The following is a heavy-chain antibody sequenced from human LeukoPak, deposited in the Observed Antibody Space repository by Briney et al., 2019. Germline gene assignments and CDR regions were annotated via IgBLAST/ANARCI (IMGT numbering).Heavy chain of an antibody. CDR1: GGSFSGYY. CDR3: ARADYYDSSGYYYGMDV. D-gene: IGHD3-22*01. CDR2: IYYSGST. V-gene: IGHV4-30-4*08. J-gene: IGHJ6*02. Sequence: PSETLSLTCAVYGGSFSGYYWSWIRQPPGKGLEWIGYIYYSGSTYYNPSLKSRVTISVDTSKNQFSLKLSSVTAADTAVYYCARADYYDSSGYYYGMDVWGQGTTVTVSS.